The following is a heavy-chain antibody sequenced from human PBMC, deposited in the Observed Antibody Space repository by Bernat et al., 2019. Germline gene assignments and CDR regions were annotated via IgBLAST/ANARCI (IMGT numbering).Heavy chain of an antibody. CDR3: AREKDYDGSGGGWFDP. CDR2: IYYSGST. CDR1: GGSISSGGYY. D-gene: IGHD3-10*01. V-gene: IGHV4-31*03. J-gene: IGHJ5*02. Sequence: QVQLQESGPGLVKPSQTLSLTCTVSGGSISSGGYYWSWIRQHPGKGLEWIGYIYYSGSTYYNPSLKSRVTISVDTSKNQFSLKLSSVTAADTAVYYCAREKDYDGSGGGWFDPWGQGTLVTVSS.